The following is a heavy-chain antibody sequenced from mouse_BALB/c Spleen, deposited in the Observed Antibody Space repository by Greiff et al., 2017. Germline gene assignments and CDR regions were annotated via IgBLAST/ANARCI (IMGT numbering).Heavy chain of an antibody. CDR1: GYTFTSYW. CDR2: IYPSDSYT. Sequence: QVQLQQPGAELVRPGASVKLSCKASGYTFTSYWINWVKQRPGQGLEWIGNIYPSDSYTNYNQKFKDKATLTVDKSSSTAYMQLSSPTSEDSAVYYCTRSPPHGNLFYYAMDYWGQGTSVTVSS. D-gene: IGHD2-1*01. CDR3: TRSPPHGNLFYYAMDY. J-gene: IGHJ4*01. V-gene: IGHV1-69*02.